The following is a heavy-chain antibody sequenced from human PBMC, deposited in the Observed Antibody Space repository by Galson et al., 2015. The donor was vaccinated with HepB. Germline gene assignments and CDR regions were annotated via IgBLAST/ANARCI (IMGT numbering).Heavy chain of an antibody. V-gene: IGHV3-30-3*01. CDR3: ARGGSSWYPYYYPMDV. J-gene: IGHJ6*03. CDR2: ISYDGSNE. CDR1: GFIFSNYA. D-gene: IGHD6-13*01. Sequence: SLRLSCAASGFIFSNYAMYWVRQAPGKGLEWVAVISYDGSNEYYADSVKGRFTISRDNSKNTLYLQMNSLRTEDTAMYYCARGGSSWYPYYYPMDVWGKGTTVTVSS.